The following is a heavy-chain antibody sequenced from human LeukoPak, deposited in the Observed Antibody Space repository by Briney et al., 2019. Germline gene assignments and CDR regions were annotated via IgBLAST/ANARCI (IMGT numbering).Heavy chain of an antibody. J-gene: IGHJ4*02. V-gene: IGHV3-30*02. Sequence: PGGSLRLSCAASGFTFSSYGMHWVRQAPGKGLEWVAVIWYDGSNKYYADSVKGRFTISRDNSKNTLYLQMNSLRAEDTAVYYCAKGAVSSWYGSTFDYWGQGTLVTVSS. D-gene: IGHD6-13*01. CDR3: AKGAVSSWYGSTFDY. CDR2: IWYDGSNK. CDR1: GFTFSSYG.